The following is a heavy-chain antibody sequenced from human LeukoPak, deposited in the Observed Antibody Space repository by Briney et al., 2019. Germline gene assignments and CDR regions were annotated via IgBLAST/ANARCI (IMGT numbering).Heavy chain of an antibody. V-gene: IGHV4-59*01. CDR3: ARVGDGYNVDH. D-gene: IGHD5-24*01. J-gene: IGHJ4*02. CDR2: IYYSGST. Sequence: SETLSLTCTVSGGSISSYYWSWIRQPPGKGLEWIGYIYYSGSTNYNPSLKSRVTISVDTSKNQFSLKLSSVTAADTAVYYCARVGDGYNVDHWGQGTLVTVFS. CDR1: GGSISSYY.